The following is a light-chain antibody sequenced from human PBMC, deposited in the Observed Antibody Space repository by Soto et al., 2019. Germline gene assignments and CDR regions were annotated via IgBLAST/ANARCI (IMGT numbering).Light chain of an antibody. Sequence: DIPSSQSPSALSASVGDRDTITCRASQSISSYLNWYQQKPGKAPKLLIYAASSLQSGVPSRFSGSGSGTDFTLTISSLQPEDFATYYCQQSYSTPRRTFGQGTKV. J-gene: IGKJ1*01. CDR1: QSISSY. V-gene: IGKV1-39*01. CDR2: AAS. CDR3: QQSYSTPRRT.